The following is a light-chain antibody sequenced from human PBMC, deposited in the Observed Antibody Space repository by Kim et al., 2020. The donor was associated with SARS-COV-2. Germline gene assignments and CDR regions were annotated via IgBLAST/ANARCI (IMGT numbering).Light chain of an antibody. CDR2: STS. CDR1: SGTVTSGYL. J-gene: IGLJ2*01. Sequence: GGTVTLTCGSSSGTVTSGYLPSWYQQKPGQAPRALIYSTSNKHSWTAGLFSGCLRGGKAARTLSSVQPEDEAEYYCLLYYGDSQLLFGGGTQLTVL. CDR3: LLYYGDSQLL. V-gene: IGLV7-43*01.